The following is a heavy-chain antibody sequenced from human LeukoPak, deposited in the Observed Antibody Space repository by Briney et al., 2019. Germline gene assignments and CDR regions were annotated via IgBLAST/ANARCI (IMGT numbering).Heavy chain of an antibody. V-gene: IGHV3-33*01. J-gene: IGHJ5*02. CDR2: IWYDGSNK. CDR3: ARGFLRGYCSGGSCYPRS. D-gene: IGHD2-15*01. Sequence: GRSLRLSCAASGFTFSSYGMHWVRQAPGKWLEWVAVIWYDGSNKYYADSVKGRFTISRDNSKNTMYLQMNSLRAEDTAVYYCARGFLRGYCSGGSCYPRSWGQGTLVTVSS. CDR1: GFTFSSYG.